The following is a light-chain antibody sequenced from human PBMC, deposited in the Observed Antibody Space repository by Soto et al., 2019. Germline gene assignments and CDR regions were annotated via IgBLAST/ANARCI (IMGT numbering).Light chain of an antibody. V-gene: IGLV2-14*01. Sequence: QSVLTQPASVSGSPGQSITISCTGTSSDVGGYNYVSWYQQHPGKAPKLMIYEVSNRPSGVSNRFSGSKSGNTASLTISGLQDEDEADYYCSSYTTISTLEVFGGGTKLTVL. J-gene: IGLJ3*02. CDR1: SSDVGGYNY. CDR2: EVS. CDR3: SSYTTISTLEV.